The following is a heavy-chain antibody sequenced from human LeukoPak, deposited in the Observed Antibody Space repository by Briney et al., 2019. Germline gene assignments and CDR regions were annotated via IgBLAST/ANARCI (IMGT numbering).Heavy chain of an antibody. CDR2: INQDGSEK. V-gene: IGHV3-7*01. CDR3: ATHVFSEIRYFDWSTNE. J-gene: IGHJ4*02. CDR1: GFTFSSYW. Sequence: GGSLRLSCAASGFTFSSYWMTWVRQAPGKGLEWVANINQDGSEKYYVDSVKGRFTISRDNAKKSLYLQMNSLRAEDTAVYYCATHVFSEIRYFDWSTNEWGQGTLVTVSS. D-gene: IGHD3-9*01.